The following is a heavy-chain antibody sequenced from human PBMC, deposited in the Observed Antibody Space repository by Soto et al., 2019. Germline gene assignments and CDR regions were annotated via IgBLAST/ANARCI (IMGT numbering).Heavy chain of an antibody. Sequence: PGGSLRLSCTASGSTFRTYGMNWVLQAPWKGLEWVSSISNSGDYIYYADSVQGRFTISRDNAKNSLYLQMNSLRAEDTAVYFCARDESAGSSIRYWGQGIPVTVSS. J-gene: IGHJ4*02. CDR2: ISNSGDYI. CDR1: GSTFRTYG. D-gene: IGHD2-2*01. CDR3: ARDESAGSSIRY. V-gene: IGHV3-21*01.